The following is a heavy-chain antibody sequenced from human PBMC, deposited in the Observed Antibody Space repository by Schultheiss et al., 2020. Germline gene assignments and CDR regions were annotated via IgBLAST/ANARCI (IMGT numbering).Heavy chain of an antibody. Sequence: SETLSLTCAVSGGYISSGSYYWSWIRQPPGKGLEWIGYIYYSGSTNYNPSLKSRVTISVDTSKNQFSLKLSSVTAADTAVYYCARKGIAAAGKRYGMDVWGQGTTVTVSS. J-gene: IGHJ6*02. CDR3: ARKGIAAAGKRYGMDV. CDR1: GGYISSGSYY. CDR2: IYYSGST. D-gene: IGHD6-13*01. V-gene: IGHV4-61*01.